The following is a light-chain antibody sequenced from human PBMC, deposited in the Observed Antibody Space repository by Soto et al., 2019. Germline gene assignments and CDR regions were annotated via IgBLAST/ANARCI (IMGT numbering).Light chain of an antibody. CDR1: QSVSSSY. J-gene: IGKJ2*01. V-gene: IGKV3-20*01. Sequence: EIVLTQSPGTLCLSPGERATLSCRASQSVSSSYLAWYQQKPGQAPRLLIYGASSRATGIPDKFSGSGSGTDFTLTISRLEPKDSAVYYCQQYDNSPYTFGQGTNLEIK. CDR2: GAS. CDR3: QQYDNSPYT.